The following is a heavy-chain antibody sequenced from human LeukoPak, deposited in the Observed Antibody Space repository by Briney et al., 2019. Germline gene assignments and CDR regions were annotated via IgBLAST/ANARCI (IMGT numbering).Heavy chain of an antibody. CDR1: NYSISRGYY. D-gene: IGHD4-17*01. V-gene: IGHV4-38-2*02. CDR2: IYRSGSS. Sequence: SETLSLTCNVSNYSISRGYYWGWIRQSPGRGLEWIASIYRSGSSSYNPSLKSRVTISVDTSKNQFSLKLNSVTAADTAVYYCARDLSLGDYGLHFDQWGQGILVTVSS. CDR3: ARDLSLGDYGLHFDQ. J-gene: IGHJ4*02.